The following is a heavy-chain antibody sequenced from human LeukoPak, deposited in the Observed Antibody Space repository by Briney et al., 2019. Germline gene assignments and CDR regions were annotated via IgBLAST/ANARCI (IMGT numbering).Heavy chain of an antibody. J-gene: IGHJ5*01. V-gene: IGHV3-74*01. CDR3: GTSRWSGFVDS. CDR2: IDRGGITT. CDR1: GFTFSNAW. Sequence: GGSLRLSCAASGFTFSNAWMSWIRQVPGRGLAWVARIDRGGITTDYADSAKGGFTISRHNAKNTVYLQMDSLRAEDTAVYYCGTSRWSGFVDSWGPGPRVTVSS. D-gene: IGHD3-3*01.